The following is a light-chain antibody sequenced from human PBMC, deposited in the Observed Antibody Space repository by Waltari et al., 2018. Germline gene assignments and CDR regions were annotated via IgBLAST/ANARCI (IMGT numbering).Light chain of an antibody. J-gene: IGLJ2*01. CDR1: RSAVGSYNY. CDR3: SSYMDTTTLEL. Sequence: QSALTQPASVSGSPGQSIPISCTGTRSAVGSYNYVSWYQQHPGKAPKLIIYDVTNRPSGVSNRFSGSKSGNTASLTISGLQAEDEADYYCSSYMDTTTLELFGGGTSLTVL. CDR2: DVT. V-gene: IGLV2-14*03.